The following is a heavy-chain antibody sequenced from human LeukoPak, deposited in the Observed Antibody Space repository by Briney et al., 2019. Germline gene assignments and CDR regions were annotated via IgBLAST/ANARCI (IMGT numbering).Heavy chain of an antibody. V-gene: IGHV3-11*01. D-gene: IGHD6-19*01. CDR1: GFIFSDYH. Sequence: GGSLRPSCAASGFIFSDYHMSWIRQAPGKGLEWVSYISPGGDEVYFADSVKGRFTISRDNAKNSLFLQMSSLTAEDTAVYYCSGGRDIAVAGPGGYFDYWGQGSLVTVSS. CDR3: SGGRDIAVAGPGGYFDY. J-gene: IGHJ4*02. CDR2: ISPGGDEV.